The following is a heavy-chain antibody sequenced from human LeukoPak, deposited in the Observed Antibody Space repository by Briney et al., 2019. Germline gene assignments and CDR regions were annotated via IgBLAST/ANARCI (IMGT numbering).Heavy chain of an antibody. CDR3: ARVCSSTSCYTKGFVDY. V-gene: IGHV4-61*02. J-gene: IGHJ4*02. CDR2: IYTRGST. Sequence: PSETLSLTCTVSGGSISGGSYYWSWIRQPAGKGLEWIGRIYTRGSTNYNPSLKSRVTISVDTSKNQLPLKLSSVTAADTAVYYCARVCSSTSCYTKGFVDYWGQGTLVTVSS. CDR1: GGSISGGSYY. D-gene: IGHD2-2*02.